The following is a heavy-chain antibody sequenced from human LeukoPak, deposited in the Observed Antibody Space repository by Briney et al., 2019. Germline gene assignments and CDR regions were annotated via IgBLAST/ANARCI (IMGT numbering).Heavy chain of an antibody. CDR2: INYKGGTT. CDR3: ARVGPETAFDY. Sequence: GGSLRLSCAASGLTLSSFSMHWVRQSPGRGLEYVSAINYKGGTTYYADSVKGRFTISRDNSKNTLYLQMASLRDEDMAVYYCARVGPETAFDYWGQGTLVTVSS. J-gene: IGHJ4*02. V-gene: IGHV3-64*02. D-gene: IGHD1-14*01. CDR1: GLTLSSFS.